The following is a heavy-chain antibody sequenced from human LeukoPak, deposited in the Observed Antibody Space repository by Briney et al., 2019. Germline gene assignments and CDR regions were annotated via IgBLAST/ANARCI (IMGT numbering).Heavy chain of an antibody. J-gene: IGHJ5*02. CDR3: AREYHGSGSYYTSP. D-gene: IGHD3-10*01. CDR1: GGSISSYY. CDR2: IYYSGST. Sequence: SETLSLTCTVSGGSISSYYWSWIRQPPGKGLEWIGYIYYSGSTNYNPSLKSRVTISVDTSKNQFSLKLSSVTAADTAVYYCAREYHGSGSYYTSPWGQGTLVTVSS. V-gene: IGHV4-59*08.